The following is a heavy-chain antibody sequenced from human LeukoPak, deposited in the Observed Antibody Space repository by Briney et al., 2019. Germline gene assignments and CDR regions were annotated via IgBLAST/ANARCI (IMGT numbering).Heavy chain of an antibody. J-gene: IGHJ6*02. CDR3: TKDVSPGGADV. V-gene: IGHV3-9*01. Sequence: GGSLRLSCAASGFTFDEHAMHWVRQAPGKGLKWVSGIMWDRSRIGYADSVKGRFTISTDNAKTSLYLQMNSLRAEDTALYYCTKDVSPGGADVWGQGTTVTVCS. CDR1: GFTFDEHA. D-gene: IGHD4-17*01. CDR2: IMWDRSRI.